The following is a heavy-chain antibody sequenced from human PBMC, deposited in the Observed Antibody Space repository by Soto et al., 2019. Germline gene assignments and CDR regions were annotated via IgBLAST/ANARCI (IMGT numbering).Heavy chain of an antibody. CDR2: ISLNGTNK. J-gene: IGHJ5*02. CDR3: VRDPWKDGPLAPSADKYFGT. D-gene: IGHD1-1*01. V-gene: IGHV3-30*03. CDR1: GFAFNSHG. Sequence: QVQLVESGGGVVQSGVSLRLSCAASGFAFNSHGFHWVRQTPSVGLEWLALISLNGTNKFYAGSVRGRFSISRADSRNTLCLQMEHLRPEDSGVYYCVRDPWKDGPLAPSADKYFGTCGEGTLVTVSS.